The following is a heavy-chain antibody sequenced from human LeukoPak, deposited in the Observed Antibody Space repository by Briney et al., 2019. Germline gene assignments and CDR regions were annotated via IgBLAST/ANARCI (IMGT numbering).Heavy chain of an antibody. CDR1: GFTFSSYG. Sequence: PGGSLRLSCAASGFTFSSYGMHWVRQAPGKGLEWVAFIRYDGSNKYYADSVKGRFTISRDNSKNTLYLQMNSLRAEDTAVYYCAKDHYSSSWYDFDLWRYWGQGTLVTVSS. CDR2: IRYDGSNK. D-gene: IGHD6-13*01. V-gene: IGHV3-30*02. J-gene: IGHJ4*02. CDR3: AKDHYSSSWYDFDLWRY.